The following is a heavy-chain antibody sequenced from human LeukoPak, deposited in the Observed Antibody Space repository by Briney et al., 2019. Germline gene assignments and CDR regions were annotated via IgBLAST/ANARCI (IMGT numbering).Heavy chain of an antibody. Sequence: PGGSLRFSCAASGFTFSYYTMSWVRQAPGKGLEWVSSISSTGSSIYYADSVKGRFTISRDNAKNSLYLQMSSLRVEDTAVYYCARDDVAWNDVHWFDPWGQGTLVTVSS. D-gene: IGHD1-1*01. J-gene: IGHJ5*02. CDR2: ISSTGSSI. CDR1: GFTFSYYT. CDR3: ARDDVAWNDVHWFDP. V-gene: IGHV3-21*01.